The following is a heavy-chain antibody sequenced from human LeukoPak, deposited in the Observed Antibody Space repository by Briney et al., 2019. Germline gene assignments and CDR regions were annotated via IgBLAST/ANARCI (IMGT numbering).Heavy chain of an antibody. J-gene: IGHJ4*02. CDR3: AKDLRISSSWALGY. CDR2: ISYDGSNK. V-gene: IGHV3-30*18. Sequence: PGGSLRLSCAASGFSFSSYGMHWVRQAPGKGLEWVAVISYDGSNKYYADSVKGRFTISRDNSKNTLYLQMNSLRAEDTAVYYCAKDLRISSSWALGYWGQGTLVTVSS. D-gene: IGHD6-13*01. CDR1: GFSFSSYG.